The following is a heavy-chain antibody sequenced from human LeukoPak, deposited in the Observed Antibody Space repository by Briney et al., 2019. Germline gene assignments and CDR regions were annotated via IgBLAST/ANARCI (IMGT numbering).Heavy chain of an antibody. J-gene: IGHJ3*02. Sequence: GGSLRLSCAASGFTFSRYVMSWVRQAPGKEPEWVSAISESGSRTYHGDSVKGRFTISRDNSKNTLYLQMNSLRAEDTAVYYCASAGYTSSSGRAFDIWGQGTMVTVSS. CDR3: ASAGYTSSSGRAFDI. CDR2: ISESGSRT. D-gene: IGHD6-13*01. CDR1: GFTFSRYV. V-gene: IGHV3-23*01.